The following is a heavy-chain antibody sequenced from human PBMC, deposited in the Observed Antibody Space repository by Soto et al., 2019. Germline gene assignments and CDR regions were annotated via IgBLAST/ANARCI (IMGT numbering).Heavy chain of an antibody. D-gene: IGHD2-15*01. CDR2: ISYDGSNK. Sequence: SLRLSCAASGFTFSSYAMHWVRQAPGKGLEWVAVISYDGSNKYYADSVKGRFTISRDNSKNTLYLQMNSLRAEDTAVYYCAREVVVVVATSAFDYWGQGTLVTVSS. CDR1: GFTFSSYA. V-gene: IGHV3-30-3*01. J-gene: IGHJ4*02. CDR3: AREVVVVVATSAFDY.